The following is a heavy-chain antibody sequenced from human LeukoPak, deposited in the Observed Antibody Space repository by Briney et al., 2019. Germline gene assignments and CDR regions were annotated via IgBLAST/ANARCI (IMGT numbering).Heavy chain of an antibody. D-gene: IGHD2-15*01. V-gene: IGHV4-34*01. Sequence: SETLSLTCAVYGGSFSGYYWSWIRQPPGKGLEWIGEINHSGSTNYNPSLKSRVTISVDTSKNQFSLKLSSVTAADTAVYYCARVPKDIVVVVAANWRCFDYWGQGTLVTVSS. CDR1: GGSFSGYY. J-gene: IGHJ4*02. CDR3: ARVPKDIVVVVAANWRCFDY. CDR2: INHSGST.